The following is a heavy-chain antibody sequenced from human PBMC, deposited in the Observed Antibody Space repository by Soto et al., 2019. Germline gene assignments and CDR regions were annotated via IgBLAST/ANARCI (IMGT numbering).Heavy chain of an antibody. CDR3: ARESSLRWLDP. CDR1: GYTFTNYG. J-gene: IGHJ5*02. Sequence: QVHLVQSGAEVKKPGASVKVSCEASGYTFTNYGISWVRQAPGQGLEWMGWISGYSGNTNYAQKFQDRVTMTTDTSTSTAYLELRNLRSDDTAVYDCARESSLRWLDPWGQGTLVTVSS. V-gene: IGHV1-18*01. CDR2: ISGYSGNT. D-gene: IGHD3-16*01.